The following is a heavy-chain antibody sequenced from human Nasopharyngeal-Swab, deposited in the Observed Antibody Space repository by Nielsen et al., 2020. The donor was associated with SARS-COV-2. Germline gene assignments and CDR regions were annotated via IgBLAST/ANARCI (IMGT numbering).Heavy chain of an antibody. J-gene: IGHJ4*02. CDR3: ARVGILTDGDY. Sequence: ETLSLTCAASGFTFSSYWMSWVRQAPGKGLEWVANIKQDGSEKYYVDSVKGRFTISRDNAKNSLYLQMNSLRAEDTAVYYCARVGILTDGDYWGQGTLVTVSS. D-gene: IGHD3-9*01. V-gene: IGHV3-7*01. CDR1: GFTFSSYW. CDR2: IKQDGSEK.